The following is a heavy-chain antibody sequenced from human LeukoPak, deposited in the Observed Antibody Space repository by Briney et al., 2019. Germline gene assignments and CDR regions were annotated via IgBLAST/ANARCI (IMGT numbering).Heavy chain of an antibody. CDR3: ARDIYGGAKGY. J-gene: IGHJ4*02. D-gene: IGHD1-26*01. Sequence: GGSLRLSCAASEFTVSSNYMSWVRQAPGKGLEWVSVIYSGGYTYYADSVKGRFTISRDNSKNTLYLQMSSLRAEDTAVYYCARDIYGGAKGYWGQGTLVTVSS. V-gene: IGHV3-53*01. CDR2: IYSGGYT. CDR1: EFTVSSNY.